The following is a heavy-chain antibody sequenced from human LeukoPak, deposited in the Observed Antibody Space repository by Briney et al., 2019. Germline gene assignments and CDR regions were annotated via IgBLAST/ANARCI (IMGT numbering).Heavy chain of an antibody. V-gene: IGHV3-23*01. CDR3: AKDPHLWPDAFDI. CDR2: ISGSGGST. CDR1: GFTFSSYA. Sequence: GGSLRLSCAASGFTFSSYAMSWVRQAPGKGLEWVSAISGSGGSTYYADSVKGRFTISRDNSKNTLYLQMNSLRAEDTVVYYCAKDPHLWPDAFDIWGQGTMVTVSS. J-gene: IGHJ3*02. D-gene: IGHD3-10*01.